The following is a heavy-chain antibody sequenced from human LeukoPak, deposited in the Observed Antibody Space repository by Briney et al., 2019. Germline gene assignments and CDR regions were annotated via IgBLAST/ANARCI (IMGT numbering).Heavy chain of an antibody. CDR3: ARDTVYYDSSGYRYYFDY. Sequence: ASVKVSCKASGYTFTSYYMHWVRQAPGQGLEWMGIINPSGGSTSYAQKFQGRVTMTRDTSTSTAYMELSSLRSEDTAVYYCARDTVYYDSSGYRYYFDYWGQGTLVTVSS. D-gene: IGHD3-22*01. J-gene: IGHJ4*02. CDR1: GYTFTSYY. V-gene: IGHV1-46*01. CDR2: INPSGGST.